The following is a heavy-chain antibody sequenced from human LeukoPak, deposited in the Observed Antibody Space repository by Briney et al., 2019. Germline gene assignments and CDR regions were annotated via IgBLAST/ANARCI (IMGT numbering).Heavy chain of an antibody. Sequence: GGSLRLSCAASGFTFSSYAMSWVRQAPGKGLEWVSTISGSGGSTSYADSVKGRFTISRDNSKNTLYLQMNSRRAGDTAVYYCAKDQGYCSGGSCYILSGDFFDNWGQGTLVTVSS. J-gene: IGHJ4*02. CDR1: GFTFSSYA. CDR2: ISGSGGST. V-gene: IGHV3-23*01. CDR3: AKDQGYCSGGSCYILSGDFFDN. D-gene: IGHD2-15*01.